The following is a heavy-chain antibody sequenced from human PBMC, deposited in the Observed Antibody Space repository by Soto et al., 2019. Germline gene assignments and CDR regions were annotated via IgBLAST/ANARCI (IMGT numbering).Heavy chain of an antibody. Sequence: SETLSLTFTVSGDAIYIGGYYWTWIRQHPGKGLEWIGYIYHTGKTYYNPSLESRVTMSVDTSKNQFSLKLASVTAADTAVYYCARDGSSTVNWIDPWGQRTLVTVSS. CDR3: ARDGSSTVNWIDP. D-gene: IGHD2-2*01. CDR2: IYHTGKT. V-gene: IGHV4-31*03. CDR1: GDAIYIGGYY. J-gene: IGHJ5*02.